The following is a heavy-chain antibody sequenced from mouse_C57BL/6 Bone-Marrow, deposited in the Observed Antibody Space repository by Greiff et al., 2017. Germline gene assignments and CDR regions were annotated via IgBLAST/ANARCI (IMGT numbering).Heavy chain of an antibody. J-gene: IGHJ4*01. CDR3: ARGGGWDHYAMDY. Sequence: EVQRVESEGGLVQPGSSMKLSCTASGFTFSDYYMAWVRQVPEKGLEWVANINYDGSSTYYLDSLKSRFIISRDNAKNILYLQMSSLKSEDTATYYCARGGGWDHYAMDYWGQGTSVTVSS. CDR1: GFTFSDYY. V-gene: IGHV5-16*01. D-gene: IGHD4-1*01. CDR2: INYDGSST.